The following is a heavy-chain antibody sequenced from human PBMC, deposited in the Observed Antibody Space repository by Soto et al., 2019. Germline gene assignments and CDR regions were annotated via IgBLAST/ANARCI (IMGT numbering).Heavy chain of an antibody. V-gene: IGHV4-59*13. CDR3: ARGTGIRGPSDY. D-gene: IGHD1-1*01. J-gene: IGHJ4*02. CDR1: GVSIISYY. CDR2: LYNSGST. Sequence: PSETLSLTCTVSGVSIISYYWSWIRQPPGKELARIGFLYNSGSTNYNPSLKSRVTISGDTSNNQFSLKVTSVTAADTAVYYCARGTGIRGPSDYWGQGTLVTVSS.